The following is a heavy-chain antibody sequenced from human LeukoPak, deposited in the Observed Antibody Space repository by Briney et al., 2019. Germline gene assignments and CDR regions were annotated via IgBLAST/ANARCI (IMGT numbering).Heavy chain of an antibody. V-gene: IGHV3-30*18. CDR2: ISYDGSNK. Sequence: GGSLRLSCAASGFTFSSYGMHWVRQAPGKGLEWVAVISYDGSNKYYADPVKGRFTISRDNSKNTLYLQMNSLRAEDTAVYYCAKDSSGLLWFGELYPWGQGTLVTVSS. D-gene: IGHD3-10*01. CDR3: AKDSSGLLWFGELYP. CDR1: GFTFSSYG. J-gene: IGHJ5*02.